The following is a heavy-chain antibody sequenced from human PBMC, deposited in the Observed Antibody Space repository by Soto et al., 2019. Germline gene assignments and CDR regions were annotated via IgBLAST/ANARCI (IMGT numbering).Heavy chain of an antibody. Sequence: GGSLRLSCAASGFTFSSYGMHWVRQAPGKGLEWVAVISYDGSNKYYADSVKGRFTISRDNSKNTLYLQMNSLRAEDTAVYYCARPNYGDYVGPFDYWGQGTLVTVSS. CDR1: GFTFSSYG. CDR3: ARPNYGDYVGPFDY. J-gene: IGHJ4*02. D-gene: IGHD4-17*01. CDR2: ISYDGSNK. V-gene: IGHV3-30*03.